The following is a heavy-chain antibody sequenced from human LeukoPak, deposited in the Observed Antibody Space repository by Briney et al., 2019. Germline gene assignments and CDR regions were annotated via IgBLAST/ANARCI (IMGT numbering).Heavy chain of an antibody. CDR2: INHSGST. V-gene: IGHV4-34*01. D-gene: IGHD6-13*01. J-gene: IGHJ4*02. Sequence: SGGSLRLSCAASGFTFSRYSMNWIREPPGKGLEGIGEINHSGSTNYNPSLKRRVTISVDTSKNQYSLKLSSVTAADTAVYYCARGRKYSSSWLFDYWGQGTLVTVSS. CDR1: GFTFSRYS. CDR3: ARGRKYSSSWLFDY.